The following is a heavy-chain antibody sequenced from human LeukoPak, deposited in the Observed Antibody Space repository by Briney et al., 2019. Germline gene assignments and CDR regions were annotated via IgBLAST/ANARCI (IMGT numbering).Heavy chain of an antibody. J-gene: IGHJ6*02. CDR1: GGSISSYY. CDR2: IYYSGST. Sequence: ASETLSLTCTVSGGSISSYYWSWIRKPPGKGLEWIGYIYYSGSTNYNPSLKSRVTISVDTSNNQFSLKLSSVTAAHTAVYYCARDFRVPAAIRYYYYGMDVWGQGTTVTVSS. CDR3: ARDFRVPAAIRYYYYGMDV. D-gene: IGHD2-2*02. V-gene: IGHV4-59*01.